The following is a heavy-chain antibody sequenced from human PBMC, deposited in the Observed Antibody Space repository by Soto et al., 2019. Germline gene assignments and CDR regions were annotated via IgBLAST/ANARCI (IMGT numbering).Heavy chain of an antibody. CDR3: ARDGTDIGV. CDR2: IYRGGAT. V-gene: IGHV3-66*01. Sequence: EVQLVESGGGLVQPGGSLRLSCAASGFTVSNNYMRWVRQAPGKGLEWVSLIYRGGATYYADSVKGRFTISRDNYKNTLYHTMNSLRAQDTSVDYCARDGTDIGVGGQGILVTVSS. D-gene: IGHD3-16*01. CDR1: GFTVSNNY. J-gene: IGHJ4*02.